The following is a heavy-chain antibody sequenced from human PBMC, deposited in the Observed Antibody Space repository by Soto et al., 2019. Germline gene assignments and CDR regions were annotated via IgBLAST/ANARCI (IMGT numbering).Heavy chain of an antibody. J-gene: IGHJ3*02. CDR2: ISSSGSTI. D-gene: IGHD3-22*01. CDR3: ARDPTTYYYDSSGSDAFDI. Sequence: QVQLVESGGGLVKPGGSLRLSCAASGFTLSDYYMSWIRQAPGKGLEGISYISSSGSTIYYADSVKGRFTISRDNAKNSLYLQMNSLRAEDTAVYYCARDPTTYYYDSSGSDAFDIWGQGTMVTVSS. CDR1: GFTLSDYY. V-gene: IGHV3-11*01.